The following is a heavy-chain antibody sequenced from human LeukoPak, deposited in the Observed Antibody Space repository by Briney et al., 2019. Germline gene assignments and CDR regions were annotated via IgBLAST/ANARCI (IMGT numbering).Heavy chain of an antibody. CDR2: IIPILGIA. Sequence: ASVKVSCKASGGTFSSYAISWVRQAPGQGLEWMGRIIPILGIANYAQKFQGRVTITADKSTSTAYMELSSLRSEDTAVYYCAISRTYCSSTSCYSPYYYMDVWGKGTTVTVSS. J-gene: IGHJ6*03. CDR1: GGTFSSYA. V-gene: IGHV1-69*04. D-gene: IGHD2-2*01. CDR3: AISRTYCSSTSCYSPYYYMDV.